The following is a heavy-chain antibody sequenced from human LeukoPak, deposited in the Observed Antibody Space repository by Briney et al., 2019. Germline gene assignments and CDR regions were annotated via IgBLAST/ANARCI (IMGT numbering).Heavy chain of an antibody. CDR3: ARARRLGYFDY. V-gene: IGHV4-59*08. Sequence: PSETLSLTCTVSGGSISSYYWSWIRQPPGKGLEWIGYIYYSGSTNYNPSLKSRVTISVDTSKNQFSLKLSSVTAADTAVYYCARARRLGYFDYWGQGTLVTVSS. J-gene: IGHJ4*02. CDR2: IYYSGST. CDR1: GGSISSYY. D-gene: IGHD3-16*01.